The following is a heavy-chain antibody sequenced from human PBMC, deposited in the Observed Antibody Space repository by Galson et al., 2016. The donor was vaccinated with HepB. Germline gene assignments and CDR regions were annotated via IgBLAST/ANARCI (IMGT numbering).Heavy chain of an antibody. V-gene: IGHV3-23*01. CDR2: ISHSSGGT. D-gene: IGHD2-15*01. J-gene: IGHJ6*02. CDR1: GFTFSNYA. Sequence: SLRLSCAASGFTFSNYAMSWVRQAPGKGLEWVSAISHSSGGTYYADSVKGRFTISRDNSKNTLYLQMNSLRAEDTAVYYCARDTKGRVEVVVAANYYYYYGMDVWGQGTTVTVSS. CDR3: ARDTKGRVEVVVAANYYYYYGMDV.